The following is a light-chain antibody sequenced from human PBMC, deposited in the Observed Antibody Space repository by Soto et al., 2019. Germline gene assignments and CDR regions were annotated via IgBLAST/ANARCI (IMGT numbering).Light chain of an antibody. CDR2: EVS. J-gene: IGLJ1*01. CDR3: NSYTSKSKGV. CDR1: SSDVGGYNY. Sequence: QSALTQPASVSGSPGQSITISCTGTSSDVGGYNYVSWYQQHPGKAPKLIIYEVSNRPSGVSNRFSGSKSGNTASLTISGLRAEDEADYYCNSYTSKSKGVFGTGIKVTVL. V-gene: IGLV2-14*01.